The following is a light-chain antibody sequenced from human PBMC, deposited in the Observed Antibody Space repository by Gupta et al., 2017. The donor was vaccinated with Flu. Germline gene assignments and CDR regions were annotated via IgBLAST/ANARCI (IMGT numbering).Light chain of an antibody. CDR3: QQRSNWT. V-gene: IGKV3-11*01. Sequence: EIVLTQSPATLSLSPGERATLACRASQSVSSYLAWYQQKPGQAPRLLIYDAYNRATGIQARFSGSGSGTDFTLTSSSLEPEDFAGYYCQQRSNWTFGQGTKVEIK. CDR1: QSVSSY. CDR2: DAY. J-gene: IGKJ1*01.